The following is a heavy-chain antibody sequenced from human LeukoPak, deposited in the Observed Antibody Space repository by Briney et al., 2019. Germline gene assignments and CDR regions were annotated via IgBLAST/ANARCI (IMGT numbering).Heavy chain of an antibody. V-gene: IGHV1-8*01. CDR2: MNPNSGNT. J-gene: IGHJ6*03. CDR1: GYTFTNYD. CDR3: ARGPTYDLWSGDSYSYYYMDV. D-gene: IGHD3-3*01. Sequence: GASVKVSCKASGYTFTNYDINWVRQATEQGLEWMGWMNPNSGNTGSAQKFQGRVMMTRDISISTAYMELSSLRSEDTAVYYCARGPTYDLWSGDSYSYYYMDVWGKGTTVAVSS.